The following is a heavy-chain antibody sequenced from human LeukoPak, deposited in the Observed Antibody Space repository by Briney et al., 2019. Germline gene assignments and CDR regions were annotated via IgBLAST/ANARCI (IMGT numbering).Heavy chain of an antibody. D-gene: IGHD2-2*01. Sequence: PGGSLRLSCAAFGFTFSSYSMNWVRQAPGKGLEWVSYISSSSSRIYYADSVKGRFTVSRDNAKNSLFLQMNSLSDEDTAVYYCARDKYCSDTNCYGTSFEYWGQGTLVTVSS. CDR2: ISSSSSRI. CDR3: ARDKYCSDTNCYGTSFEY. CDR1: GFTFSSYS. J-gene: IGHJ4*02. V-gene: IGHV3-48*02.